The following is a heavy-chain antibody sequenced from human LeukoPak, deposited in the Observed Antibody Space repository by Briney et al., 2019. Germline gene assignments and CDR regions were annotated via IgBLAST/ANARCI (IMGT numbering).Heavy chain of an antibody. CDR1: GFSLSTSGMC. J-gene: IGHJ4*02. D-gene: IGHD3-10*01. CDR2: IDWDDDK. V-gene: IGHV2-70*11. CDR3: ARTSTYGSGSSFDY. Sequence: SGPTLVNPTQTLTLTCTFSGFSLSTSGMCVSWIRQPPGKALEWLARIDWDDDKYHSTSLKTRLTISKDTSKNQVVLTMTNMDPVDTATYYCARTSTYGSGSSFDYWGQGTLVTVSS.